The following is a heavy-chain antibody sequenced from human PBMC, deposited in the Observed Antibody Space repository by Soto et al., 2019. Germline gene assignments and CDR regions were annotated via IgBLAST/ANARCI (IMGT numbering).Heavy chain of an antibody. CDR2: ISGSGGST. D-gene: IGHD6-6*01. CDR1: GFTFSSYA. V-gene: IGHV3-23*01. Sequence: LRLSCAASGFTFSSYAMSWVRQAPGKGLEWVSAISGSGGSTYYADSVKGWFTISRDNSKNTLYLQMNSLRAEDTAVYYCAKGTAARTSFFDYWGQGTLVTVSS. J-gene: IGHJ4*02. CDR3: AKGTAARTSFFDY.